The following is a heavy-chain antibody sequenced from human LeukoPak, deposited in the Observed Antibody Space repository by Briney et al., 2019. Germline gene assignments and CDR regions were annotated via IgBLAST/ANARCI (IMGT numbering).Heavy chain of an antibody. D-gene: IGHD6-13*01. CDR1: GDDVSTNKAT. J-gene: IGHJ4*02. V-gene: IGHV6-1*01. Sequence: SQTLSLTCAISGDDVSTNKATWNWIRQSPSRGLEWLGRIYYRSQWYNDYAVSVNSRITIAPDTSTTQFSLHLNSVIPDDTAVYYCVRLVGNSWLDYWGQGTLVTVSS. CDR3: VRLVGNSWLDY. CDR2: IYYRSQWYN.